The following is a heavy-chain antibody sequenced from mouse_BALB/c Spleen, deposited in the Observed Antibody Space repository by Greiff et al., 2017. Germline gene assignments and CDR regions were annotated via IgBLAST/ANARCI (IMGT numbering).Heavy chain of an antibody. CDR3: ARWDGYYVDY. V-gene: IGHV1-82*01. CDR1: GYAFSSSW. D-gene: IGHD2-3*01. CDR2: IYPGDGDT. Sequence: QVQLQQSGPELVKPGASVKISCKASGYAFSSSWMNWVKQRPGQGLEWIGRIYPGDGDTNYNGKFKGKATLTADKSSSTAYMQLSSLTSVDSAVYFCARWDGYYVDYWGQGTTLTVSS. J-gene: IGHJ2*01.